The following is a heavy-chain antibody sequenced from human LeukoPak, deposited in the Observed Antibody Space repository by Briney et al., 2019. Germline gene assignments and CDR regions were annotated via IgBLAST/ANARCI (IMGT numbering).Heavy chain of an antibody. V-gene: IGHV3-33*06. CDR1: GFTFSGYG. J-gene: IGHJ2*01. Sequence: PGGSLRLSCAASGFTFSGYGMHWVRQAPGKGLEWVAVIWYDGSNKYYADSVKGRFTISRDNSKNTLYLQMNSLRAEDTAVYYCAKASDSSGYYPKGNWYFDLWGRGTLVTVSS. CDR3: AKASDSSGYYPKGNWYFDL. CDR2: IWYDGSNK. D-gene: IGHD3-22*01.